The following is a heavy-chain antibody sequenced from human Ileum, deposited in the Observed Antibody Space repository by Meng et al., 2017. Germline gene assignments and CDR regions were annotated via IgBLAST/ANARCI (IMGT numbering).Heavy chain of an antibody. CDR1: GFTFSSYA. J-gene: IGHJ3*02. CDR3: ARVPWDYDSSGYYLFGAFDI. D-gene: IGHD3-22*01. V-gene: IGHV3-30*01. CDR2: ISYDGSNK. Sequence: GGSLRLSCAASGFTFSSYAMHWVRQAPGKGLEWVAVISYDGSNKYYADSVKGRFTISRDNSKNTLYLQMNSLRAEDTAVYYCARVPWDYDSSGYYLFGAFDIWGQGKMVT.